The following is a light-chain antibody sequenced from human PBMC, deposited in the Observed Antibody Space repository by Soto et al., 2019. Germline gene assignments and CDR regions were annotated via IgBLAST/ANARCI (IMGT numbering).Light chain of an antibody. V-gene: IGLV1-51*02. Sequence: QSVLTQPPSVSAAPGQKVTLSCSGSSANIGSNYVSWYQQVPGTAPKLLIYEDHKRPSEIPDRFSGSKSGTSATLDITGLQTGDEADYYCGSWDSSLSAGVFGGGTKRTVL. CDR1: SANIGSNY. CDR2: EDH. CDR3: GSWDSSLSAGV. J-gene: IGLJ3*02.